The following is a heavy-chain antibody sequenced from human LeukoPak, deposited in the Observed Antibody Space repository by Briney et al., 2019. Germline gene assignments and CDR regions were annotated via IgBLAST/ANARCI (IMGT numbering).Heavy chain of an antibody. CDR2: ISGNGVRT. Sequence: GGSLRLSCIASGFTLSNYGMSWVRQAPGKGLEWVSAISGNGVRTYYADSLKGRFTISRDNSKNTLHLQMNSLRAEDTAVYYCAKGFRYSYAYTYWYFDLWGRGTLVTVSP. V-gene: IGHV3-23*01. CDR3: AKGFRYSYAYTYWYFDL. D-gene: IGHD5-18*01. J-gene: IGHJ2*01. CDR1: GFTLSNYG.